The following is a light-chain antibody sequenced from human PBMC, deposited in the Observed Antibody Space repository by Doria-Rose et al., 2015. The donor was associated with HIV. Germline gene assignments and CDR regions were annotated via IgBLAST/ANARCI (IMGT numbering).Light chain of an antibody. V-gene: IGKV3-20*01. Sequence: TQSPGTLSLSPGERATLSCRASQSFSSTYLAWYQQKPGQAPSLHIYDGSTRATGIPDRFSASGSGTDFILTINRLEPEDFALYYCHQYGTSWTFGQGTKVEI. CDR1: QSFSSTY. CDR3: HQYGTSWT. J-gene: IGKJ1*01. CDR2: DGS.